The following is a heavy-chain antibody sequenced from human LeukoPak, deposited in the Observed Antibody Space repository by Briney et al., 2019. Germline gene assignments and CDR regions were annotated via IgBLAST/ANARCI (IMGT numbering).Heavy chain of an antibody. V-gene: IGHV1-18*01. CDR2: IGAYNGNT. CDR1: GYTFTSYG. CDR3: ARASRWYLHNAFDI. Sequence: ASVKVSCKASGYTFTSYGISWVRQAPGQGLEWMGWIGAYNGNTNYAQKLQGRVTMTTDTSTSTAYMELRSLRSDDTAVYYCARASRWYLHNAFDIWGQGTMVTVSS. D-gene: IGHD4-23*01. J-gene: IGHJ3*02.